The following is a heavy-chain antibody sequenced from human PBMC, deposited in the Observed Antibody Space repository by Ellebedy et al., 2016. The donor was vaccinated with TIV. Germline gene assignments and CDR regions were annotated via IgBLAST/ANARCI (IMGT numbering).Heavy chain of an antibody. J-gene: IGHJ4*02. V-gene: IGHV3-7*03. CDR2: LKQDGSEK. D-gene: IGHD4-17*01. CDR3: ARAGSWTVTLDY. Sequence: GESLKISXAASGFIFSSYAMSWVRQAPGKGLEGVANLKQDGSEKYYVDSVKGRFTISRDNAKNSLYLQMNSLRVEDTAVYYCARAGSWTVTLDYWGQGTLVTVSS. CDR1: GFIFSSYA.